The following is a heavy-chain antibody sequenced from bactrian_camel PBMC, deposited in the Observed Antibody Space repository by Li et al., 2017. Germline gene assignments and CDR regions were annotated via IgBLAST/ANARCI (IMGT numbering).Heavy chain of an antibody. CDR1: EYTASSGC. D-gene: IGHD6*01. J-gene: IGHJ6*01. Sequence: GGVWVQVGGSLRLSCEFSEYTASSGCRTWFRQAPGKEREGVAAMYQGGAKTYVADSVKGRFTISRDNAKNTLYLRMNGLKPDDTAVYYCAAGDRSYGGTCRYSAWGQGTQVTVS. CDR3: AAGDRSYGGTCRYSA. V-gene: IGHV3S25*01. CDR2: MYQGGAKT.